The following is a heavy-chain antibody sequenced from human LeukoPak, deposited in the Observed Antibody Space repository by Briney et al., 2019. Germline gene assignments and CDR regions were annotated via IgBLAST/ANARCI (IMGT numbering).Heavy chain of an antibody. CDR3: ASLKGLLLDY. J-gene: IGHJ4*02. Sequence: SETLSLTCTVSGGSISSYYWSWIRQPPGKGLEWVGYIYYSGSTNYNPSLKSRVTISVDTSKNQFSLKLSSVTAADTAVYYCASLKGLLLDYWGQGTLVTVSS. CDR2: IYYSGST. CDR1: GGSISSYY. V-gene: IGHV4-59*01. D-gene: IGHD1-26*01.